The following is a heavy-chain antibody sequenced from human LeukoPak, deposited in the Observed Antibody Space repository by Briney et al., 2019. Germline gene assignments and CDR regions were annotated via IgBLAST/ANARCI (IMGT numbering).Heavy chain of an antibody. CDR1: GFSFSTYG. V-gene: IGHV3-23*01. J-gene: IGHJ4*02. Sequence: VGSLRLSRVASGFSFSTYGMSCVRQGPGEGVGWVSAISGSGDTPYYADSARGRFAISRDNSRTILYLKMNSLRAEDGAVYYRAYLPSTKFPYGKNYGYLFNHWGQGALVTVPS. D-gene: IGHD4-17*01. CDR2: ISGSGDTP. CDR3: AYLPSTKFPYGKNYGYLFNH.